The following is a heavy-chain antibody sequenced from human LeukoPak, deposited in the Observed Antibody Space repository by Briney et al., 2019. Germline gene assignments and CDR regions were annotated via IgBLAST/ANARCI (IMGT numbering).Heavy chain of an antibody. D-gene: IGHD6-13*01. J-gene: IGHJ4*02. V-gene: IGHV4-59*08. CDR3: ASYSSRAIRY. Sequence: PSETLSLTCAVYGGSFSGYYWSWIRQPPGKGLEWIGYINYSGSTNYNPSLNSRVTISVDTSKNQFSLKLSSVTAADTAVYYCASYSSRAIRYWGQGTLVTVSS. CDR2: INYSGST. CDR1: GGSFSGYY.